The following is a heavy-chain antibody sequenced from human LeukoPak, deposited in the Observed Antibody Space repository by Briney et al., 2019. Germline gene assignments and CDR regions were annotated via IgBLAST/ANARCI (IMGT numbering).Heavy chain of an antibody. CDR3: ARDLHGGNSFTSDWYFDL. CDR1: GGTFSSYA. CDR2: IIPILGIA. Sequence: SVKVSCKASGGTFSSYAISWVRQAPGQGLEWMGRIIPILGIANYAQKFQGRVTITADKSTSAAYMELSSLRSEDTAVYYCARDLHGGNSFTSDWYFDLWGRGTLVTVSS. D-gene: IGHD4-23*01. V-gene: IGHV1-69*04. J-gene: IGHJ2*01.